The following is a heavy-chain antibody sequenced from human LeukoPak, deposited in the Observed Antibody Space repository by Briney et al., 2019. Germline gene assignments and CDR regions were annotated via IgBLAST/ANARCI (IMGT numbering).Heavy chain of an antibody. V-gene: IGHV3-15*01. J-gene: IGHJ3*02. CDR1: GFTFSNAW. Sequence: PGGSLRLSCAASGFTFSNAWMSWVRQAPGKGLEWVGRIKSKTDGGTTDYAAPVKGRFTISRDDSKNTLYLQMNSLKTEDTAVYYCTTDPPPFAVSRFLDAFDIWGQGTMVTVSS. D-gene: IGHD4-17*01. CDR3: TTDPPPFAVSRFLDAFDI. CDR2: IKSKTDGGTT.